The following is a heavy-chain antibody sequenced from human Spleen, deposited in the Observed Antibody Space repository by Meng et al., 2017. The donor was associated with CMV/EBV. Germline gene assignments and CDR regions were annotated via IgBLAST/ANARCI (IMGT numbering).Heavy chain of an antibody. D-gene: IGHD2-21*01. CDR2: IHHSGSA. V-gene: IGHV4-34*01. CDR3: ASFDHIPRRNYFDY. J-gene: IGHJ4*02. Sequence: VQLQQWGAGLLKPSETLSLTCAVYGGSFSGYYWSWIRQPPGKGLEWIGYIHHSGSAYYNPSLRSRVSISVDTSKNQFSLNLNSMTAADTAVYYCASFDHIPRRNYFDYWGQGTLVTVSS. CDR1: GGSFSGYY.